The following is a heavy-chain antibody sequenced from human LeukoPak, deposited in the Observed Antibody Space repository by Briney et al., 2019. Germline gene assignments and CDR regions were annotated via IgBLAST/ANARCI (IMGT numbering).Heavy chain of an antibody. Sequence: LGESLKISCKGSGHSFTSYWLGWVRQMPGKGLEWMGIIYPGDSDTRYSPSFQGQVTISADKSISTAYLQWSSLKASDTAMYYCARTYYYDSSGTGMHVWGQGTTVTVSS. V-gene: IGHV5-51*01. CDR3: ARTYYYDSSGTGMHV. D-gene: IGHD3-22*01. CDR2: IYPGDSDT. J-gene: IGHJ6*02. CDR1: GHSFTSYW.